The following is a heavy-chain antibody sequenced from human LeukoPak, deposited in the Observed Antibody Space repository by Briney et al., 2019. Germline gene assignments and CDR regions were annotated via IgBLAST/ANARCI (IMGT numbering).Heavy chain of an antibody. V-gene: IGHV3-64*02. Sequence: GGSLRLSCAASGFTFSSYSMHWVRQAPGTGLEHVAAISSNGATAYYADSVKDRFSLSRDNSKNTLYLQMGSLRAEDMAIYYCVRERNSYYLHDPFDIWGRGTRVTVSS. CDR3: VRERNSYYLHDPFDI. J-gene: IGHJ3*02. CDR1: GFTFSSYS. D-gene: IGHD3-22*01. CDR2: ISSNGATA.